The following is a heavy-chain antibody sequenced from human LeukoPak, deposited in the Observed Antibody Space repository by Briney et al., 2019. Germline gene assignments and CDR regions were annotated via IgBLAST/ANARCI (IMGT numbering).Heavy chain of an antibody. CDR1: GYTFTNFA. CDR2: INAGNGDT. V-gene: IGHV1-3*01. J-gene: IGHJ4*02. D-gene: IGHD6-13*01. Sequence: ASVKVSCKASGYTFTNFAMHWVRQAPGQRLEWMGWINAGNGDTKYSQDFQGRVTITRDTSASTSCMELSSLRSEDTAVYYCARGTVTRGSSWSNLFDYWGQGTLVTVSS. CDR3: ARGTVTRGSSWSNLFDY.